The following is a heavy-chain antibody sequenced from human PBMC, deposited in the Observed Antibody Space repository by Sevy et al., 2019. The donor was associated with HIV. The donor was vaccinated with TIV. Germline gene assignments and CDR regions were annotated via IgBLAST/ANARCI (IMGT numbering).Heavy chain of an antibody. D-gene: IGHD3-22*01. J-gene: IGHJ4*02. CDR2: FDPEDGET. CDR1: GYTLTGLS. Sequence: ASVKVSCKVSGYTLTGLSMHWVRQAPGKGLEWMGSFDPEDGETIYAQNFQGRVTMTEDTSTDTAYMELSSLRSEDTAVYFCATTKDYYDSSGCLFDYWGQGTLVTVSS. CDR3: ATTKDYYDSSGCLFDY. V-gene: IGHV1-24*01.